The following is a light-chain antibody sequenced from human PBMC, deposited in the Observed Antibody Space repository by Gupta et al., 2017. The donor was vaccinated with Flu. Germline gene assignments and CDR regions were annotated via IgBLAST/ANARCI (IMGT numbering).Light chain of an antibody. V-gene: IGLV2-14*01. J-gene: IGLJ2*01. Sequence: QSINTSCTGTSRDSGGYNYVSWYQQHPGNDPNLMIYEVRNRTSGVSNRFSASKSGNTASLTISGLQAEDEDDYYCSSYTSNSMIFGGGTTLTVL. CDR1: SRDSGGYNY. CDR2: EVR. CDR3: SSYTSNSMI.